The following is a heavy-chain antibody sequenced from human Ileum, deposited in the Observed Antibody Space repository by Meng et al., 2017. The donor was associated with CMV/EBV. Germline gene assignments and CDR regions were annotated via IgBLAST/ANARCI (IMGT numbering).Heavy chain of an antibody. D-gene: IGHD1-26*01. CDR1: GGSINNYY. V-gene: IGHV4-4*07. CDR3: ARGPGASTREGFDH. Sequence: QVQLQESGPGLVKPSETLSRTCTVSGGSINNYYWRWIRQSAGKGLEWIGRFYSSDTYNYHPSLNSQVTMSLDTSKKQFSLILSSVTAADTARYYCARGPGASTREGFDHWGLGTLVTVSS. J-gene: IGHJ4*02. CDR2: FYSSDTY.